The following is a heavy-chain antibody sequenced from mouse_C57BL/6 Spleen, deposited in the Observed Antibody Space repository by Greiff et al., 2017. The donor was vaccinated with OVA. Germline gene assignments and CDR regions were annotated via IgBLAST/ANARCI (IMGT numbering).Heavy chain of an antibody. Sequence: EVQLVESEGGLVQPGSSMKLSCTASGFTFSDYYMAWVRQVPEKGLEWVANINYDGSSTYYLDSLKSRFIISRDNAKNILYLQMSSLKSEDTATYYCARDSYGSYFDYWGQGTTLTVSS. J-gene: IGHJ2*01. CDR2: INYDGSST. V-gene: IGHV5-16*01. CDR3: ARDSYGSYFDY. D-gene: IGHD1-1*01. CDR1: GFTFSDYY.